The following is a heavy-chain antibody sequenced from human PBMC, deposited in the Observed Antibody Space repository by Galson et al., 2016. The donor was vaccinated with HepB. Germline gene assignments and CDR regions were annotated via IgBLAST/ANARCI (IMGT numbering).Heavy chain of an antibody. CDR1: GVSVSSGVYP. Sequence: TLSLTCTVSGVSVSSGVYPWAWIRQSPEKGLEWIGTVFYGGNIHYSASLKSRVTMSVDTSKNQIPLKLSSVTAADTAVYYCARPTFQSAYFDLWGQGTLVTVSS. CDR2: VFYGGNI. V-gene: IGHV4-39*01. D-gene: IGHD2-21*01. J-gene: IGHJ4*02. CDR3: ARPTFQSAYFDL.